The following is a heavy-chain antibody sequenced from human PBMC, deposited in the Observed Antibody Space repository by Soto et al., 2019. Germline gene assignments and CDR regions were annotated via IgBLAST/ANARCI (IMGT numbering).Heavy chain of an antibody. CDR2: IVVASGYP. CDR1: GFTFGSSA. D-gene: IGHD6-19*01. CDR3: AADIIGVAGDFDH. Sequence: LVQSGPEVKKPGTSVKVSCKTSGFTFGSSAVQWVRQVRGQRLEWIRWIVVASGYPNVAQKFQDRVSLTRDLSTNTAFMELRSLTSEDSAMYYCAADIIGVAGDFDHWGQGTLVSVSS. V-gene: IGHV1-58*01. J-gene: IGHJ4*02.